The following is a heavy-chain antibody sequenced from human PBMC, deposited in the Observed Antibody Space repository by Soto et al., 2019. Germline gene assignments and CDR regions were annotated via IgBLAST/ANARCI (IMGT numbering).Heavy chain of an antibody. D-gene: IGHD6-6*01. J-gene: IGHJ4*02. CDR1: GFTFDDYA. CDR2: ISWNSGSI. V-gene: IGHV3-9*01. Sequence: LRLSCAASGFTFDDYAMHWVRQAPGKGLEWVSGISWNSGSIGYADSVKGRFTISRDNAKNSLYLQMNGLRAEDTALYYCAKDIQYSSSCGFDYWGQGTLVTVSS. CDR3: AKDIQYSSSCGFDY.